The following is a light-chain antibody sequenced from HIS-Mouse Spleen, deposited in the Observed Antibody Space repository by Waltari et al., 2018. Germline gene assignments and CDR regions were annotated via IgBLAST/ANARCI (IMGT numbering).Light chain of an antibody. V-gene: IGKV1-9*01. J-gene: IGKJ1*01. CDR1: QGISSY. CDR2: AAS. CDR3: QQLNSYPPT. Sequence: DIQLTQSPSFLSASVGDRVTITCRARQGISSYLAWYQQTPGKAPKLLIYAASTLQSGVPSRFSGSGSGTEFTLTISSLQPEDFATYYCQQLNSYPPTFGQGTKVEIK.